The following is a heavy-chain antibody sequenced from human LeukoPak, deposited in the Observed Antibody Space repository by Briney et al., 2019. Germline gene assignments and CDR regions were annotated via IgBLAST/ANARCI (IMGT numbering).Heavy chain of an antibody. D-gene: IGHD3-16*01. V-gene: IGHV1-3*01. J-gene: IGHJ3*02. CDR2: INAGNGNT. CDR3: AREHTFGSTTFDI. CDR1: GYTFTSYA. Sequence: ASVKVSCKASGYTFTSYAMHWVRQAPGQRLEWMGWINAGNGNTKYSQKFQGRVTITRDTSASTAYMELSSLRSDDTAVYYCAREHTFGSTTFDIWGQGTMVTVSS.